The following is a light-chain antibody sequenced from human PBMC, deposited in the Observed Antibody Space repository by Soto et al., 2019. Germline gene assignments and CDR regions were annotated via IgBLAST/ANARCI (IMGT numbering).Light chain of an antibody. Sequence: QSVLTQPASVSGCPGQSITISCTGTSSDVGGYNHVSWYQHHPGKAPKVIIYDVSNRPSGVSNRFSGSKSGNTASLTFPGLQAEDEADYYCSSYTSSSTYVFGTGTKVTVL. V-gene: IGLV2-14*03. J-gene: IGLJ1*01. CDR3: SSYTSSSTYV. CDR1: SSDVGGYNH. CDR2: DVS.